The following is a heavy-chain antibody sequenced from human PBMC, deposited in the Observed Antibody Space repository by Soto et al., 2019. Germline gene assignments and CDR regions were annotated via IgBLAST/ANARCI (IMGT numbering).Heavy chain of an antibody. Sequence: GESLKISCKGSGYSFTSYWISWVRQMPGKGLEWMGRIDPSDSYTNYSPSFQGHVTISADKSISTAYLQWSSLKASDTAMYYCARVPYDILTGNYMNYYYYGMDVWGQGPTVTVSS. J-gene: IGHJ6*02. D-gene: IGHD3-9*01. CDR1: GYSFTSYW. CDR2: IDPSDSYT. CDR3: ARVPYDILTGNYMNYYYYGMDV. V-gene: IGHV5-10-1*01.